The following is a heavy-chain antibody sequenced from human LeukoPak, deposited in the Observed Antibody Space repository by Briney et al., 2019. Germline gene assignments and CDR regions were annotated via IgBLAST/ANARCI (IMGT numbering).Heavy chain of an antibody. CDR2: ISSSSSYI. CDR3: ARTFRGVEVYFDY. CDR1: GFTFSSYS. Sequence: GGSLRLSSAASGFTFSSYSMNWVAQAPGKGLEWVSSISSSSSYIYYADSVKSRFTISRDNAKNLLYLQMDSLRAEDTAVYYCARTFRGVEVYFDYWGQGTLVTVSS. V-gene: IGHV3-21*01. D-gene: IGHD3-10*01. J-gene: IGHJ4*02.